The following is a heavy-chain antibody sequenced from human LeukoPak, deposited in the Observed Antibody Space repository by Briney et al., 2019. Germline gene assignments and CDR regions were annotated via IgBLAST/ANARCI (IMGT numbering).Heavy chain of an antibody. V-gene: IGHV3-21*01. CDR2: ISSSSSYI. D-gene: IGHD2-2*01. J-gene: IGHJ4*02. Sequence: GGSLRLSCAASGFTFSSYSMNWVRQAPGKGLEWVSSISSSSSYIYYADSVKGRFTISRDNAKNSLYLQMNSLRAEDTAVYYCARGLGEDCSSTSCSGFDYWGQGTLVTVSS. CDR1: GFTFSSYS. CDR3: ARGLGEDCSSTSCSGFDY.